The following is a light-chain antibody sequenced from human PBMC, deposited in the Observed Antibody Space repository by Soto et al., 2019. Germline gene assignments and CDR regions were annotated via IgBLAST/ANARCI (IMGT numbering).Light chain of an antibody. V-gene: IGLV2-18*02. J-gene: IGLJ1*01. CDR2: EVS. CDR3: SSYTTSTTYV. Sequence: QSVLTQPPSVSGSPGQPVTISCTGTSSDVGSYNRVSWYQQPPGTAPKLMIYEVSNRPSGVPDRFSGSKSDNTAFLTISGLQAEDEADYYCSSYTTSTTYVFGTGTKVTVL. CDR1: SSDVGSYNR.